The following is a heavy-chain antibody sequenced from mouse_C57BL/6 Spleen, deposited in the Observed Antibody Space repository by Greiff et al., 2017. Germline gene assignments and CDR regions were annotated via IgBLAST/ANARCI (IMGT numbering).Heavy chain of an antibody. Sequence: QVQLQQSGAELVKPGASVKISCKASGYAFSSYWMNWVKQRPGKGLEWIGQIYPGDGDTNYNGKFKGKATLTADKTSSTAYMQVSILTSGDSAVYFCARKRRGYFDVWGTGTTVTVSS. V-gene: IGHV1-80*01. CDR3: ARKRRGYFDV. CDR2: IYPGDGDT. CDR1: GYAFSSYW. D-gene: IGHD2-12*01. J-gene: IGHJ1*03.